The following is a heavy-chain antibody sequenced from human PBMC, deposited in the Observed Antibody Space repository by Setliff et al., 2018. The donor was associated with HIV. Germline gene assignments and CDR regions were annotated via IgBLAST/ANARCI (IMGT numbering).Heavy chain of an antibody. V-gene: IGHV4-34*01. Sequence: SETLSLTCAVYGESFSGNQWIWFRQPPGMGLDWIGEISHAGSTDYNPSLKGRVTISVDASKNQFSLKLNSVTAADTAVYFCARVGYYDSSFDYWGQGTLVTVSS. J-gene: IGHJ4*02. CDR2: ISHAGST. CDR3: ARVGYYDSSFDY. D-gene: IGHD3-22*01. CDR1: GESFSGNQ.